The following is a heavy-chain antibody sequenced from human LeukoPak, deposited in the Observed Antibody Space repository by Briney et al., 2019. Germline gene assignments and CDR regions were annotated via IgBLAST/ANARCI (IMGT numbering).Heavy chain of an antibody. CDR3: ARDLFGVVYNY. CDR1: GFTFSSYA. J-gene: IGHJ4*02. Sequence: GGSLRLSCAASGFTFSSYAMSWVRQAPGKGLEWVSAISGSGGSTYYADSVKGRFTISRDNAKNSLYLQMYSLRAEDTAVYYCARDLFGVVYNYWGQGTLVTVSS. V-gene: IGHV3-23*01. D-gene: IGHD3-3*01. CDR2: ISGSGGST.